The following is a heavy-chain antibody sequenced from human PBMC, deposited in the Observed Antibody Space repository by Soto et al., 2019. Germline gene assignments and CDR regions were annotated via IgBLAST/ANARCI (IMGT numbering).Heavy chain of an antibody. J-gene: IGHJ4*02. CDR3: ARGARGYSSSWYGY. Sequence: ASVKFSCKASGYTFTSYAMHWMRQAPGQRLEWMGWINAGNGNTKYSQKFQGRVTITRDTSASTAYMELSSLRSEDTAVYYCARGARGYSSSWYGYWGQGTLVTVSS. V-gene: IGHV1-3*01. CDR1: GYTFTSYA. D-gene: IGHD6-13*01. CDR2: INAGNGNT.